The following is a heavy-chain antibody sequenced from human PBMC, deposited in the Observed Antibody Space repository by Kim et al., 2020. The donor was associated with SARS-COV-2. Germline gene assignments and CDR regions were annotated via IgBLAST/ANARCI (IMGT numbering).Heavy chain of an antibody. J-gene: IGHJ4*01. CDR1: GFTFSDYY. CDR2: ISSSSSYK. CDR3: ARAGELWSGDYGDFDY. D-gene: IGHD4-17*01. V-gene: IGHV3-11*03. Sequence: GGSLRLSCAASGFTFSDYYMSWIRQAPGKGLEWVSYISSSSSYKNYADSVKGRFTISRDNAKNSLYLQMNSLRAEDTAVYYCARAGELWSGDYGDFDYWGRGTLGSVSS.